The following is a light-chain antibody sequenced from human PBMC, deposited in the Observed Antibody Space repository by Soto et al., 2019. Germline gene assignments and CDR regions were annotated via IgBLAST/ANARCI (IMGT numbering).Light chain of an antibody. Sequence: QSALTQPPSASGSPGQSVTISCTGTSSDIGAYNYVSWFQQHPGEAPKLRSSEVNKRPSGVPNRFSGSKAGSTASLTVSGLQADDEADYYCWSYAGRNTYVFGPGTKLTVL. CDR3: WSYAGRNTYV. V-gene: IGLV2-8*01. J-gene: IGLJ1*01. CDR2: EVN. CDR1: SSDIGAYNY.